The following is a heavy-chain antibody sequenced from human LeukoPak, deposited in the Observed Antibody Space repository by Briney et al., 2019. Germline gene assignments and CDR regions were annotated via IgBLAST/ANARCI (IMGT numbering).Heavy chain of an antibody. V-gene: IGHV4-59*01. J-gene: IGHJ6*03. CDR2: IYYSGST. CDR3: ARGIVDTVMVNYYYMDV. CDR1: GGSISSYY. D-gene: IGHD5-18*01. Sequence: SETLSLTCTVSGGSISSYYWSWIRQPPGKGLEWIGYIYYSGSTNYNPSLKSRVTISVDTSKNQFSLKLSSVTAADTAVYYCARGIVDTVMVNYYYMDVWGKGTTVTVSS.